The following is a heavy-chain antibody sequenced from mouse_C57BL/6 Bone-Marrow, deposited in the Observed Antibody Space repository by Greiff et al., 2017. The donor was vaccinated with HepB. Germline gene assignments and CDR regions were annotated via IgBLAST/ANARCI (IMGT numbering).Heavy chain of an antibody. Sequence: VQLQQPGAELVKPGASVKVSCKASGYTFTSYWMHWVKQRPGQGLEWIGRIHPSDSDTNYNQKFKGKATLTVDKSSSTAYMQLSSLTSEDSAVYYCARRAYGYDGPWFAYWGQGTLVTVSA. CDR3: ARRAYGYDGPWFAY. D-gene: IGHD2-2*01. J-gene: IGHJ3*01. V-gene: IGHV1-74*01. CDR1: GYTFTSYW. CDR2: IHPSDSDT.